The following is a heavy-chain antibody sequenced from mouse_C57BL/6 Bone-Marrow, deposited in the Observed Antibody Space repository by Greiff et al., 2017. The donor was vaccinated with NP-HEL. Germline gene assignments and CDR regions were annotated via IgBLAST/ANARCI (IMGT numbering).Heavy chain of an antibody. J-gene: IGHJ1*03. D-gene: IGHD2-2*01. V-gene: IGHV5-4*03. CDR3: ARLYYGYGNWYFDV. CDR2: ISDGGSYT. Sequence: EVKLVESGGGLVKPGGSLKLSCAASGFTFSSYAMSWVRQTPEKRLEWVATISDGGSYTYYPDNVKGRFTLSRDNAKNNLYLQMSHLKSEDTAMYYCARLYYGYGNWYFDVWGTGTTVTVSS. CDR1: GFTFSSYA.